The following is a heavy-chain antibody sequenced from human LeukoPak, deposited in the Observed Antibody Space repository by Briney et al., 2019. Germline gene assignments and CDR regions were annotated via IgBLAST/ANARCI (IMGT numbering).Heavy chain of an antibody. J-gene: IGHJ5*02. V-gene: IGHV1-18*01. CDR3: ARATQGWFDP. CDR1: GYTFTSDG. Sequence: ASVKVSYKASGYTFTSDGISWVRQAPGQGLGWMGWISAYNDNTNYAQKLQGRVTMTTDTSTSTAYMELRSLRSDDTAVYYCARATQGWFDPWGQGTLVTVSS. CDR2: ISAYNDNT.